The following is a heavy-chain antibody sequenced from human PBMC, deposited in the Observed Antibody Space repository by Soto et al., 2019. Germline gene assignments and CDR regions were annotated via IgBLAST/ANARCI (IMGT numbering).Heavy chain of an antibody. CDR2: ISWNSGSI. J-gene: IGHJ4*02. Sequence: HPGGSLRLSCAASGFTFDDYAMHWVRQAPGKGLEWVSGISWNSGSIGYADSVKGRFTISRDNAKNSLYLQMNSLRAEDTALYYCAKIYTDYFDYWGQGTLVTVSS. D-gene: IGHD2-2*02. CDR3: AKIYTDYFDY. V-gene: IGHV3-9*01. CDR1: GFTFDDYA.